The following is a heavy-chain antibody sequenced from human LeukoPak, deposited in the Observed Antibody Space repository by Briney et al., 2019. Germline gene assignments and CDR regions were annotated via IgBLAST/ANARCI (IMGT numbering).Heavy chain of an antibody. CDR3: AHSLPYDHGLDY. D-gene: IGHD3-16*01. J-gene: IGHJ4*02. CDR1: GFSLSTSGVG. V-gene: IGHV2-5*02. Sequence: SGPTLVKPTQTLTLTCTFSGFSLSTSGVGVGWFRQPPGKALEWLAIIFWDDDKRYSPFLKSRLTITKDTSKNQVVLTMTNMDPVDTATYYCAHSLPYDHGLDYWGQGTLVTVSS. CDR2: IFWDDDK.